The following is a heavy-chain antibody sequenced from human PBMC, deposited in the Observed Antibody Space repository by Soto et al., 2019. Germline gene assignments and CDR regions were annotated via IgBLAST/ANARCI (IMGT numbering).Heavy chain of an antibody. CDR1: GFTFSSYA. V-gene: IGHV3-23*01. CDR3: AKDRAGPTGGDY. Sequence: PGGALRLSCAASGFTFSSYAMSWVRQAPGKGLEWVSAISGSGGSTYYADSVKGRFTISRDNSKNTLYLQMNSLRAEDTAVYYCAKDRAGPTGGDYWGQGTLVTVSS. D-gene: IGHD1-7*01. CDR2: ISGSGGST. J-gene: IGHJ4*02.